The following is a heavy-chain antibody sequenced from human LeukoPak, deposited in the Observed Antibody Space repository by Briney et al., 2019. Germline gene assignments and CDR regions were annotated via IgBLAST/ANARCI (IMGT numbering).Heavy chain of an antibody. Sequence: SVKISCKASGGTFSSYAISWVRQAPGQGLEWMGGIIPIFGTANYAQKFQGRVTITADESTSTAYMELSSLRSEDTAVYYCARDSHYCGGDCYSDYWGQGTLVTVSS. CDR3: ARDSHYCGGDCYSDY. D-gene: IGHD2-21*02. J-gene: IGHJ4*02. CDR2: IIPIFGTA. CDR1: GGTFSSYA. V-gene: IGHV1-69*13.